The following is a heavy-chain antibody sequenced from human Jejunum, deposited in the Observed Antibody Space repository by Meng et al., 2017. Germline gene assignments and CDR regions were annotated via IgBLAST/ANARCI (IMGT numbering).Heavy chain of an antibody. V-gene: IGHV5-51*01. CDR1: GYMFTSYR. Sequence: ESPKISRQGSGYMFTSYRIGWVRQMPGKGLEWMGIIWPGDSDTRYSPSLQGQVTISTDKSISTVYLQWNSLKASDSGIYYCARQRYSFGNDFDYWGQGTLVTVSS. D-gene: IGHD5-12*01. J-gene: IGHJ4*02. CDR2: IWPGDSDT. CDR3: ARQRYSFGNDFDY.